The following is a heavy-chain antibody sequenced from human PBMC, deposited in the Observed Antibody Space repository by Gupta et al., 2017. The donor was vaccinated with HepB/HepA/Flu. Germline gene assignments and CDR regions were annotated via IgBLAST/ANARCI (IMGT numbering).Heavy chain of an antibody. CDR1: GFTFSSYG. D-gene: IGHD4-17*01. J-gene: IGHJ1*01. V-gene: IGHV3-33*01. Sequence: QVQLVASGGGVVQPGRSLRLSCAASGFTFSSYGMHWVRQAPGKGLEWVAVIWYDGSNKYYADSVKGRFTISRDNSKNTLYLQMNSLRAEDTAVYYCARADYGDYGVFFQHWGQGTLVTVSS. CDR2: IWYDGSNK. CDR3: ARADYGDYGVFFQH.